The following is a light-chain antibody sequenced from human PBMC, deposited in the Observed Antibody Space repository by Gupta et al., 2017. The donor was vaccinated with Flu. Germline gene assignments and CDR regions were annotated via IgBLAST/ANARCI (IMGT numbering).Light chain of an antibody. V-gene: IGLV2-14*01. Sequence: QSALTQPAPVSGSPGQSITISCTGTSSDVGGYNYVSWYQQHPGKAPKLMIYEVSNRPSGVSNRFSGSKSGNTASLTISGLQAEDEADYYCSSYTSSSTWVFGGGSKLTGL. CDR1: SSDVGGYNY. J-gene: IGLJ3*02. CDR2: EVS. CDR3: SSYTSSSTWV.